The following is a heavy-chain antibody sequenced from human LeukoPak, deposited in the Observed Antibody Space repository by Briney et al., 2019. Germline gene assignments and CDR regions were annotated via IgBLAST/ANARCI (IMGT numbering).Heavy chain of an antibody. D-gene: IGHD2/OR15-2a*01. CDR3: AKTIGRRDFGAFDI. V-gene: IGHV3-30*02. CDR2: IRYDGSNK. Sequence: GGSLRLSCAASGFTFSSYGMHWVRQAPGKGLEWVAFIRYDGSNKYYADSVKGRFTISRDNSKNTLYLQMNSLRAEDTAVYYCAKTIGRRDFGAFDIWGQGTMVTVSS. J-gene: IGHJ3*02. CDR1: GFTFSSYG.